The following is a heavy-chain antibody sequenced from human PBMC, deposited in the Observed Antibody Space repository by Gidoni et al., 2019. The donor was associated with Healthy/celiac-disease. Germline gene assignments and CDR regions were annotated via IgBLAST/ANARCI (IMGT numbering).Heavy chain of an antibody. CDR3: ARELSEYYDSSGYYWGYNWFDP. Sequence: EVQLVESGGGLVQPGGSLRLSCAASGFTFSSYEMNWVRPAPGKGLEWVSYISSSGSTIYYADSVKGRFTISRDNAKNSLYLQMNSLRAEDTAVYYCARELSEYYDSSGYYWGYNWFDPWGQGTLVTVSS. D-gene: IGHD3-22*01. CDR2: ISSSGSTI. CDR1: GFTFSSYE. V-gene: IGHV3-48*03. J-gene: IGHJ5*02.